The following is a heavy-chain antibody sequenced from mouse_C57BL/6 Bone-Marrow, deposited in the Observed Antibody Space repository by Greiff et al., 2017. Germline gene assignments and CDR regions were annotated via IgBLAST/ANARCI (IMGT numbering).Heavy chain of an antibody. V-gene: IGHV1-61*01. CDR2: IYPSDSET. CDR3: ALYYGNYGWYFDV. Sequence: QVQLQQPGAELVRPGSSVKLSCKASGYTFTSYWMDWVKQRPGQGLEWIGNIYPSDSETHYNQKFKDKATLTVDKSSSTAYMQLSSLTSEDSAVYYCALYYGNYGWYFDVWGTGTTVTVSS. CDR1: GYTFTSYW. D-gene: IGHD2-1*01. J-gene: IGHJ1*03.